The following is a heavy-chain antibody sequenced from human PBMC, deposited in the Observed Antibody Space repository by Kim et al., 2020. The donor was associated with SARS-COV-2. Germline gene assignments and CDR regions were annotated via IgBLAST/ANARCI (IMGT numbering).Heavy chain of an antibody. V-gene: IGHV1-3*01. CDR2: KGKT. J-gene: IGHJ6*03. CDR3: ARKSEGMDV. Sequence: KGKTKYTQTYKGRVTITRDTSASTAYMELSSLRSEDTAVYYCARKSEGMDVWGKGTTVTVSS.